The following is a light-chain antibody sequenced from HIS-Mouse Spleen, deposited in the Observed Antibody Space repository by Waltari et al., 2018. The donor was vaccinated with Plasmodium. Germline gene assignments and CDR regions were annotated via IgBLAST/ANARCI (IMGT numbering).Light chain of an antibody. CDR1: QSFLYSSNNKNY. J-gene: IGKJ2*01. CDR2: WAS. Sequence: DIVMTQSPDSLAVSLGERATINCKSSQSFLYSSNNKNYLAWYQQKPGQPPKLVIYWASTRESGVPDGFSGSVSGTDVTLTISSLQAEDVAVYYCQQYYSTPYTFGQGTKLEIK. CDR3: QQYYSTPYT. V-gene: IGKV4-1*01.